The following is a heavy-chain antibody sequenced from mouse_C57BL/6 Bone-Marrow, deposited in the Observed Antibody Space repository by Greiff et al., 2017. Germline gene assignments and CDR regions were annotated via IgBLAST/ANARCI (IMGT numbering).Heavy chain of an antibody. V-gene: IGHV14-4*01. CDR2: IDPENGDT. J-gene: IGHJ2*01. CDR3: TTPFYYYGSRRFDY. Sequence: EVQLQQSGAELVRPGASVKLSCTASGFNIKDDYMHWVKPRPEQGLEWIGWIDPENGDTEYASKFQGKATITADTSSNTAYLQLSSLTSEDTAVYYCTTPFYYYGSRRFDYWGQGTTLTVSS. CDR1: GFNIKDDY. D-gene: IGHD1-1*01.